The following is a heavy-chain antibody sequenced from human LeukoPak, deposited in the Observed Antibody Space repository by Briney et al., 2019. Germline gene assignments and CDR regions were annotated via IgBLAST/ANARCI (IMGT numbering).Heavy chain of an antibody. Sequence: GVSLQISCQVSGSGFTNLCIGWVRPVPGKGLEWTGIIYPGNSDIRYSPSFQGMVTIPADKSINTAYLQWSSLKASDTAMYYCAASSSNTEYDYWGQGTLVTVSS. V-gene: IGHV5-51*01. CDR2: IYPGNSDI. D-gene: IGHD2-2*01. J-gene: IGHJ4*02. CDR1: GSGFTNLC. CDR3: AASSSNTEYDY.